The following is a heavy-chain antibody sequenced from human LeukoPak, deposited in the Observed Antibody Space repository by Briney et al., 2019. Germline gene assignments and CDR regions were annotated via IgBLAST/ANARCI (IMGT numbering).Heavy chain of an antibody. CDR1: GFTFSSYW. D-gene: IGHD5-18*01. J-gene: IGHJ4*02. CDR2: IKQDGSEK. V-gene: IGHV3-7*01. CDR3: ARDKFFWDTAMFCDY. Sequence: PGGSLRLSCAASGFTFSSYWMNWVRQAPGKGLEWVANIKQDGSEKYYVDSVKGRFTISRDNAKNSLYLQMNSLRAEDTAVYYCARDKFFWDTAMFCDYWGQGTLVTVSS.